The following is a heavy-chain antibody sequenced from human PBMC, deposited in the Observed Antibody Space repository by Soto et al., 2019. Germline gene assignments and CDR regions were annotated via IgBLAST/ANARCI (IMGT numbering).Heavy chain of an antibody. J-gene: IGHJ4*02. CDR1: GFSFGNYA. Sequence: SLRLSCTGSGFSFGNYAMVWFRQAPGKRFECVGFISSKRYGGATQLAPSLKGRFWISRDDSKNIAYLEMNSLKGEDSAMYYCRTGPPRRRNMGNWFDNWGRGTLVTVSS. V-gene: IGHV3-49*03. CDR2: ISSKRYGGAT. CDR3: RTGPPRRRNMGNWFDN.